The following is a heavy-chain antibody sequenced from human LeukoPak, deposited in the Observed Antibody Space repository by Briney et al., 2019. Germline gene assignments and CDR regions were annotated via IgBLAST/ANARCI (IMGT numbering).Heavy chain of an antibody. V-gene: IGHV3-33*01. CDR1: GFTFSSYG. D-gene: IGHD3-22*01. Sequence: PGGSLRLSCAASGFTFSSYGMHWVRQAPGKELEWVAVIWYDGSNKYYADSVKGRFTISRDNSKNTLYLQMNSLRAEDTAVYYCAREDYDSSGYYYVGLDYWGQGTLVTVSS. J-gene: IGHJ4*02. CDR3: AREDYDSSGYYYVGLDY. CDR2: IWYDGSNK.